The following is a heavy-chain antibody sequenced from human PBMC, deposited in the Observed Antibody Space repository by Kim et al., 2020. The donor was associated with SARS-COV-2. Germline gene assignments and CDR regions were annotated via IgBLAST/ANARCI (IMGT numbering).Heavy chain of an antibody. V-gene: IGHV4-4*07. CDR3: AREIPGAGAPEFMDV. CDR2: IYTSGST. Sequence: SETLSLTCTVSGGSISSYYWSWIRQPAGKGLEWIGRIYTSGSTNYNPSLKSRVTMSVDTSKNQFSLKLSSVTAADTAVYYCAREIPGAGAPEFMDVWGQGTTVTVSS. CDR1: GGSISSYY. J-gene: IGHJ6*02. D-gene: IGHD3-10*01.